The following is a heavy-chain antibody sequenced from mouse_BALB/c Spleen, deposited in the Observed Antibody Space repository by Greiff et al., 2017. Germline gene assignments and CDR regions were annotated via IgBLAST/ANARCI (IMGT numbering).Heavy chain of an antibody. Sequence: EVQLVESGPGLVKPSQSLSLTCTVTGYSITSDYAWNWIRQFPGNKLEWMGYISYSGSTSYNPSLKSRISITRDTSKNQFFLQLNSVTTEDTATYYCARMITTGFAYWGQGTLVTVSA. CDR1: GYSITSDYA. J-gene: IGHJ3*01. V-gene: IGHV3-2*02. D-gene: IGHD2-4*01. CDR3: ARMITTGFAY. CDR2: ISYSGST.